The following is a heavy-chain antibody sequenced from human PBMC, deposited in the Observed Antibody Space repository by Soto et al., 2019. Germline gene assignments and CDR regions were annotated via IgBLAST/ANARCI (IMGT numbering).Heavy chain of an antibody. J-gene: IGHJ5*02. D-gene: IGHD2-15*01. CDR1: GGTFSGYA. CDR2: IIPIFGTA. Sequence: VQLVQSGAEVKKSGSSVKVSCKASGGTFSGYAISWVRQAPGQGLEWMGGIIPIFGTANYAQKFQGRVTITADESTSTAYMELSSLRSEDTAVYYCARERVVATISGWFDPWGQGTLVTVSS. CDR3: ARERVVATISGWFDP. V-gene: IGHV1-69*01.